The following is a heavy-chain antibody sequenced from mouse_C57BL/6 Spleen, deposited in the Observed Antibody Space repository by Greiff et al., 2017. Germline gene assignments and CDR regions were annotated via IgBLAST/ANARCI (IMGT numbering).Heavy chain of an antibody. CDR1: GFTFSSYG. D-gene: IGHD4-1*01. CDR2: ISSGGSYT. CDR3: ARRGLGLDFDY. J-gene: IGHJ2*01. V-gene: IGHV5-6*01. Sequence: EVQGVESGGDLVKPGGSLKLSCAASGFTFSSYGMSWVRQTPDKRLEWVATISSGGSYTYYPDSVKGRFTISRDNAKNTLYLQMSSLKSEDTAMYYCARRGLGLDFDYWGQGTTLTVSS.